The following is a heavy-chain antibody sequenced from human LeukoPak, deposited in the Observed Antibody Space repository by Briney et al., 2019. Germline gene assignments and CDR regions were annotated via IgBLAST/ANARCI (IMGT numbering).Heavy chain of an antibody. Sequence: PGGSLRLSCAASGFTFSSYAMSWVRQAPGKGLEWVSAISGSGGSTYYADSVKGRFTISRDNSKNTLYLRMNSLRAEDTAVYYCAKDPTYYYGSGSYPDYWGQGTLVTVSS. J-gene: IGHJ4*02. CDR2: ISGSGGST. CDR1: GFTFSSYA. D-gene: IGHD3-10*01. V-gene: IGHV3-23*01. CDR3: AKDPTYYYGSGSYPDY.